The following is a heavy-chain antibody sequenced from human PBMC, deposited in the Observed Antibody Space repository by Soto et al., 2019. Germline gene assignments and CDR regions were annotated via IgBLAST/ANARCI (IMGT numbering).Heavy chain of an antibody. CDR3: ARGQEGIVATH. CDR1: GGSLTGYY. Sequence: QVQLQQWGAGLLKPSETLSLTCTVNGGSLTGYYWSWIRQPPGKGLEWIGEVKDGGSTNYSPSLRGRVSRSADTSKSHVSLRLNSVTAADTAVYFCARGQEGIVATHWDQGALVTVSS. J-gene: IGHJ4*02. D-gene: IGHD5-12*01. V-gene: IGHV4-34*01. CDR2: VKDGGST.